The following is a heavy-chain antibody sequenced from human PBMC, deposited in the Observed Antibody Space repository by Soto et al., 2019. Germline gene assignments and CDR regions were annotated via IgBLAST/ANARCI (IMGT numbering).Heavy chain of an antibody. CDR1: GYSFTSYW. CDR3: ARRVGGGYYYYYYGMDV. J-gene: IGHJ6*02. CDR2: IYPGDSDT. V-gene: IGHV5-51*01. D-gene: IGHD3-16*01. Sequence: GESPKISCKGSGYSFTSYWIGWVRQMPGKGLEWMGIIYPGDSDTRYSPSFQGQVTISADKSISTAYLQWSSLKASDTAMYYCARRVGGGYYYYYYGMDVWGQGTTVTVSS.